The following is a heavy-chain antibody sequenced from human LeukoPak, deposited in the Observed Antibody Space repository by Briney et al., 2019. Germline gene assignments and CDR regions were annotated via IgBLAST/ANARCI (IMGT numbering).Heavy chain of an antibody. Sequence: SETLSLTCTVSGGSISSYYWSWIRQPAGKGLEWIGRIYTSGSTNYNPSLKSRVTMSVDTSKNQFSLKLSSVTAADTAVYYCARTRVYYYDSGGYYIPGGYYFDYWGQGTLVTVSS. V-gene: IGHV4-4*07. D-gene: IGHD3-22*01. J-gene: IGHJ4*02. CDR2: IYTSGST. CDR1: GGSISSYY. CDR3: ARTRVYYYDSGGYYIPGGYYFDY.